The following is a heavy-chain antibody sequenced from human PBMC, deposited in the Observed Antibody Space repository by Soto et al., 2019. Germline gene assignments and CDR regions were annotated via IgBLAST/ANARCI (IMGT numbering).Heavy chain of an antibody. J-gene: IGHJ4*02. V-gene: IGHV1-18*04. CDR2: ISAYNGNT. CDR1: GYSFTSYS. CDR3: ARGQYFDF. Sequence: QVQLVQSGAEVKKPGASVKVSCKASGYSFTSYSISWVRQAPGQGLEWMGWISAYNGNTDNAQKFQGRVTMTTDTAKSTAYMELRSLGSDDTAVYYCARGQYFDFWGQGTLVTVSS.